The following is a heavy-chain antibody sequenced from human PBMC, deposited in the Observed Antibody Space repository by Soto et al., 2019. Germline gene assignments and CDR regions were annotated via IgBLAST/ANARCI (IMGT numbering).Heavy chain of an antibody. CDR1: GGSISSYY. CDR2: IYYSGST. CDR3: ARAKSIPPATIYYYYGMDV. D-gene: IGHD2-2*01. J-gene: IGHJ6*02. Sequence: TLSLTCTVSGGSISSYYWSWIRQPPGKGLEWIGYIYYSGSTNYNPSLKSRVTISVDTSKNQFSLKLSSVTAADTAVYYCARAKSIPPATIYYYYGMDVWGQGTTVTVSS. V-gene: IGHV4-59*01.